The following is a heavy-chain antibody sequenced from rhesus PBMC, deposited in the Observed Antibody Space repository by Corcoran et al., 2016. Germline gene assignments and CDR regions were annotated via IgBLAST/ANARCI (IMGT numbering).Heavy chain of an antibody. D-gene: IGHD3-28*01. CDR2: ITYSGNT. J-gene: IGHJ5-2*02. CDR3: ARESPYYYGSCYPKSLDV. V-gene: IGHV4-122*02. Sequence: QVQLQEPGPGLVKPSETLSLTCAVSGYSISSGYYWRWIRQSPGKGLEWSGYITYSGNTSYNPSLKSRVNISRDTSKNQVSLKLSSVTAADTAVYYCARESPYYYGSCYPKSLDVWGRGVLVTVSS. CDR1: GYSISSGYY.